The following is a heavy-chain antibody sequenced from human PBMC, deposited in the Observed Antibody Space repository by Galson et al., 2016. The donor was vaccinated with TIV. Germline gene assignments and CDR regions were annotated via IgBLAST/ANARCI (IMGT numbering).Heavy chain of an antibody. CDR3: ASVAWFPGLSLDN. Sequence: SVKGSCKVSGDSLSDLSMHWVRQAPGKGLEWMAGFDPEQHKKIYAQKLEGRVTLTDDTSTDTAFLELSSLSFEDTAVYYCASVAWFPGLSLDNWGQGTLVIVSS. CDR2: FDPEQHKK. V-gene: IGHV1-24*01. D-gene: IGHD2/OR15-2a*01. CDR1: GDSLSDLS. J-gene: IGHJ4*02.